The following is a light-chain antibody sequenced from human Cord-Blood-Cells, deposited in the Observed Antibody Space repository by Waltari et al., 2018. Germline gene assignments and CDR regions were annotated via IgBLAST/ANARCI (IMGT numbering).Light chain of an antibody. V-gene: IGKV1-39*01. CDR1: QSISSY. CDR3: QQSYRTLT. J-gene: IGKJ4*01. CDR2: AAS. Sequence: DLQMTQSPSSLSASVGDRVTITCRASQSISSYLNWYQQKPGKAPKLLIYAASSLQSGVPARFSGSGSGTDFTLTISSPQPEDFATYYCQQSYRTLTFGGGTKVEIK.